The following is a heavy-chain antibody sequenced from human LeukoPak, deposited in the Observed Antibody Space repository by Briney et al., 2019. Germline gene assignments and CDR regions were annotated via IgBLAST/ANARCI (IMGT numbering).Heavy chain of an antibody. CDR3: TTDRGLRGYSYGYTPDAFDI. CDR1: GFTFSNAW. CDR2: IKSKTDGGTT. V-gene: IGHV3-15*01. D-gene: IGHD5-18*01. J-gene: IGHJ3*02. Sequence: GGSLRLSCAASGFTFSNAWMSWVRQAPGKGLEWVGRIKSKTDGGTTDYAAPVKGRFTISRDVSKTTLYLQMNSLKTEDTAVYYCTTDRGLRGYSYGYTPDAFDIWGQGTMVTVSS.